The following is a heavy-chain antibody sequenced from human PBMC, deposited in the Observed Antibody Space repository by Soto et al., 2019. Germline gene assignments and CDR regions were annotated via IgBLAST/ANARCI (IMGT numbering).Heavy chain of an antibody. CDR2: IIPITDTA. J-gene: IGHJ5*02. CDR1: GGTFSSET. V-gene: IGHV1-69*13. D-gene: IGHD2-2*02. CDR3: ATLVPAPIKLFPRLGWFDP. Sequence: EASVKVSCKASGGTFSSETITWVRQAPGQGLEWMGGIIPITDTANYAQNFQGRVTITADESTSTVYMELSSLRSEDTAVYYCATLVPAPIKLFPRLGWFDPWGQGTLVTVS.